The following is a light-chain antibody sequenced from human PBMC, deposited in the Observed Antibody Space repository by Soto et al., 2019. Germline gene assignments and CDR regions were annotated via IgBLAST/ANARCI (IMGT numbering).Light chain of an antibody. V-gene: IGKV3-11*01. J-gene: IGKJ4*01. Sequence: DIVLTQSPATLSLSQGERATLSCRASQSVNNYLAWYQQKPGQAPRLLIYDAFNRATGIPPRFSGSGSGTDFTLTISSLEPEDFAVYYCQHRYNWPPLTFGGGTKVEIK. CDR1: QSVNNY. CDR3: QHRYNWPPLT. CDR2: DAF.